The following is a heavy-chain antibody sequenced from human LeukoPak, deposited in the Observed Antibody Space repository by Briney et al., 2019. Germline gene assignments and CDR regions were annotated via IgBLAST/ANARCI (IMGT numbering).Heavy chain of an antibody. J-gene: IGHJ6*04. CDR2: ISGSGGST. Sequence: GGSLRLSCAASGFTFSSYGMSWVRRAPGKGLEWVSGISGSGGSTYYADSVKGRFTISRDNSKKTLYLQMNSLRAEDTAVYYCAELGITMIGGVWGKGTTVTISS. CDR1: GFTFSSYG. D-gene: IGHD3-10*02. V-gene: IGHV3-23*01. CDR3: AELGITMIGGV.